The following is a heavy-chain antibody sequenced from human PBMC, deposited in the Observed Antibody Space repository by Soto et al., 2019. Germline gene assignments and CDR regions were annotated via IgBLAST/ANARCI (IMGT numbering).Heavy chain of an antibody. CDR3: AASIFYYGMDV. CDR2: IYPGDSDT. Sequence: PVESVKISCKVSGYTFTNYCIVWVTQMPGKGLEWMGIIYPGDSDTKYNPSFQGQVTISADKSITTTYLQWSSLNAADTAIYYCAASIFYYGMDVWGQGTTVTVSS. V-gene: IGHV5-51*01. CDR1: GYTFTNYC. J-gene: IGHJ6*02.